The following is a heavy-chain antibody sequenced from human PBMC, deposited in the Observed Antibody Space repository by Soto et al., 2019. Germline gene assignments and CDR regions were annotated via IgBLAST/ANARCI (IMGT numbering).Heavy chain of an antibody. CDR1: GFTFSSYA. J-gene: IGHJ4*02. CDR3: AKDGNWGSHKDY. V-gene: IGHV3-23*01. D-gene: IGHD7-27*01. CDR2: ISGSGGST. Sequence: GGSLRLSCAASGFTFSSYAMRWVRQAPGKGLEWVSAISGSGGSTYYADSVKGRFTISRDNSKNTLYLQMNSLRAEDTAVYYCAKDGNWGSHKDYWGQGTLVTVSS.